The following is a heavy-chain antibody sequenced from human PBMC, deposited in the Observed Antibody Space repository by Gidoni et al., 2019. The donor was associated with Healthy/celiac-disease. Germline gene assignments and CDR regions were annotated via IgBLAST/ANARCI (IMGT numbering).Heavy chain of an antibody. CDR3: ARAEPGSYEGLDY. D-gene: IGHD3-10*01. J-gene: IGHJ4*02. Sequence: QLQLQESGSGLVKPSQTLSLTCAVSGGSIISGGYSWSWIRQPPGKGLEWIGYIYHSGSNYHNPSLKSRVTISVDRSKNQFSLKLSSVTAADTAVYYCARAEPGSYEGLDYWGQGTLVTVSS. CDR2: IYHSGSN. CDR1: GGSIISGGYS. V-gene: IGHV4-30-2*01.